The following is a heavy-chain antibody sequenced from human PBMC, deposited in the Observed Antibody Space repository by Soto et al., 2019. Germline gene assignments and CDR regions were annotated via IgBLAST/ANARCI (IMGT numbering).Heavy chain of an antibody. J-gene: IGHJ3*02. D-gene: IGHD1-26*01. V-gene: IGHV3-30*02. CDR2: IRYDGINR. CDR1: GFTFSSYG. Sequence: PGGSLRLSCAASGFTFSSYGMHWVRQAPGKGLEWVAIIRYDGINRNYIDSVKGRFTISRDNSKNMLYLQMNSLRAEDTAVYYCAKDRVGATTPESFDIWGQGTMVTVSS. CDR3: AKDRVGATTPESFDI.